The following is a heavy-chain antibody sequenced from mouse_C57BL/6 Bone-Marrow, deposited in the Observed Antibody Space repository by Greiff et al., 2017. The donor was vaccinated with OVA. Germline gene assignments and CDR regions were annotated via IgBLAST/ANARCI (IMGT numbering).Heavy chain of an antibody. CDR3: ERARWSRYYYAMDY. D-gene: IGHD2-3*01. CDR1: GFTFSSYA. V-gene: IGHV5-4*03. J-gene: IGHJ4*01. CDR2: ISDGGSYT. Sequence: EVKLVESGGGLVKPGGSLKLSCAASGFTFSSYAMSWVRQTPEKRLEWVATISDGGSYTYYPDNVKGRFTISRDNAKNNLYLQMSHLKSEDTAMNYYERARWSRYYYAMDYWGQGTSVTVTS.